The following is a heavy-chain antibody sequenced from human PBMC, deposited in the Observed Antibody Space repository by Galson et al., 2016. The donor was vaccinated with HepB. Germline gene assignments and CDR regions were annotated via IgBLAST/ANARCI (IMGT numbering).Heavy chain of an antibody. CDR3: PKKTYYYDTRPTGWFGP. D-gene: IGHD3-22*01. J-gene: IGHJ5*02. CDR2: IWYDGSKK. Sequence: SLRLSCAASGFTFSTYGMHWFRQAPGKGLEGVAVIWYDGSKKYYADLLKGGFTIPRDNAKNSLYLQMSSLRAEDTAVYYCPKKTYYYDTRPTGWFGPWGQGTLVAVSS. V-gene: IGHV3-33*03. CDR1: GFTFSTYG.